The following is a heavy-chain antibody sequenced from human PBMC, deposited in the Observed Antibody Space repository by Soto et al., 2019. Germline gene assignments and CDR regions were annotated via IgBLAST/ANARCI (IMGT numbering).Heavy chain of an antibody. V-gene: IGHV3-53*01. CDR3: ARDFRQQWLD. D-gene: IGHD6-19*01. Sequence: LRLSCAASGFTVSSNYMSWVRQAPGKGLEWVSVIYSGGSTYYADSVKGRFTISRDNSKNTLYLQMNSLRAEDTAVYYCARDFRQQWLDWGQGTLVTVSS. CDR1: GFTVSSNY. J-gene: IGHJ4*02. CDR2: IYSGGST.